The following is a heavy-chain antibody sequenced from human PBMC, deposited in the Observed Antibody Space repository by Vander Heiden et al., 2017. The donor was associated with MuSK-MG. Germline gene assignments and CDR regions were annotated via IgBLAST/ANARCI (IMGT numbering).Heavy chain of an antibody. Sequence: EVQLVESGGGLVKPGGSLRLSCAASGFTFSSDSMNWVRQAPGKGLEWVSSISSSSRYIDDADSVKGRFTISRDNAKNSLYLKMTRLRAEDTAVYDVARDPGSYFDYWGQGTMVTVSS. J-gene: IGHJ4*02. V-gene: IGHV3-21*01. CDR2: ISSSSRYI. D-gene: IGHD1-26*01. CDR3: ARDPGSYFDY. CDR1: GFTFSSDS.